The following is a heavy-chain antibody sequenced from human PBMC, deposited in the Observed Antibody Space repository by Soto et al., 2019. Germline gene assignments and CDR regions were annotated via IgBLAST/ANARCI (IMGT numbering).Heavy chain of an antibody. CDR3: ATRRTVFGLLIPPFDP. Sequence: PSETLSLTCTVSGGSISSGGYYWSWIRQHPGKGLEWIGYIYYSGSTYYNPSLKSRVTISVDTSKNQFSLKLSSVTAADTAIYYCATRRTVFGLLIPPFDPWGQGTQGTVSS. CDR2: IYYSGST. D-gene: IGHD3-3*01. CDR1: GGSISSGGYY. J-gene: IGHJ5*02. V-gene: IGHV4-31*03.